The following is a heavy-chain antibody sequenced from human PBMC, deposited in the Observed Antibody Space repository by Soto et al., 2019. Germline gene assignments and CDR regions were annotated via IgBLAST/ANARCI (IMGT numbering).Heavy chain of an antibody. CDR3: ARWAGQVRDYGGPFDY. Sequence: ASVKVSCKASGERFTTYGISWVRQAPGQGLEWMGWISTYNTNTKYAPKFQGRLLLTTDTSTTTAHMELRSLRPDDTAVYYCARWAGQVRDYGGPFDYWGQGTLVTVSS. D-gene: IGHD4-17*01. CDR1: GERFTTYG. CDR2: ISTYNTNT. V-gene: IGHV1-18*04. J-gene: IGHJ4*02.